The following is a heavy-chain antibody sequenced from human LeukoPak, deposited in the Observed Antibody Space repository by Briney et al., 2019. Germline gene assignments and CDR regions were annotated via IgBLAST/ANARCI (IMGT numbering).Heavy chain of an antibody. CDR3: ARGLGVPAAIPPWFDL. J-gene: IGHJ5*02. D-gene: IGHD2-2*01. CDR1: GGSFSGYY. V-gene: IGHV4-34*01. Sequence: PSETLSLTCAVYGGSFSGYYWSWIRQPPGKGLEWIGEINHSGSTNYNPSLKSRVTISVDTFKNQFSLKLSSVTAADTAVYYCARGLGVPAAIPPWFDLWGQGTLVTVSS. CDR2: INHSGST.